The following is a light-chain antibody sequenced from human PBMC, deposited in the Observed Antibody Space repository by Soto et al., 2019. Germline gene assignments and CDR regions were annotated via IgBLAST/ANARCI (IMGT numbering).Light chain of an antibody. V-gene: IGKV3-20*01. J-gene: IGKJ4*01. Sequence: EIVLTQSPGTLSLSPGERATLSCRASQSFSSSYLAWYQHKPGQAPRLLIYGTSSRATGVPDRFSGSGSGTEFTLTISSLQSEDFAVYYCQQYNNWPTFGGGTKVDIK. CDR1: QSFSSSY. CDR3: QQYNNWPT. CDR2: GTS.